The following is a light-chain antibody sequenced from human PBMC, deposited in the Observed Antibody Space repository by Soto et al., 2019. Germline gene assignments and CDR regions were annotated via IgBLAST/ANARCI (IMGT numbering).Light chain of an antibody. CDR3: ASYTFSSTVV. CDR1: SSDIGHYHY. J-gene: IGLJ2*01. Sequence: QSVLTQPASVSGSPGQSITISCTGTSSDIGHYHYVSWYQQHPGEAPKLMIYDVDNRPSGVSNRFSGSKSGSTASLTISGLQAEDEADYYCASYTFSSTVVFGGGTKLTV. CDR2: DVD. V-gene: IGLV2-14*01.